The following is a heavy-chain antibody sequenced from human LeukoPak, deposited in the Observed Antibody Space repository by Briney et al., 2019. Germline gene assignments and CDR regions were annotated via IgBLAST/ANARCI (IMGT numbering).Heavy chain of an antibody. V-gene: IGHV3-11*01. CDR3: AKDVAAAGRIFDY. J-gene: IGHJ4*02. Sequence: PGGSLRLSCAASGFTFSDYYMSWIRQAPGKGLEWVSYISSSGSTIYYADSVKGRFTISRDNAKNSLYLQMNSLRAEDTALYYCAKDVAAAGRIFDYWGQGTLVTVSS. CDR2: ISSSGSTI. D-gene: IGHD6-13*01. CDR1: GFTFSDYY.